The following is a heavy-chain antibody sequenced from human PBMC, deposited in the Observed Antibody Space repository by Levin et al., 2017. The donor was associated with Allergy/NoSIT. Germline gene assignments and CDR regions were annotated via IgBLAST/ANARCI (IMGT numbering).Heavy chain of an antibody. CDR2: IIPIFGTA. CDR3: ARDPKPYYYDSSGYYYDAFDI. Sequence: SVKVSCKASGGTFSSYAISWVRQAPGQGLEWMGGIIPIFGTANYAQKFQGRVTITADESTSTAYMELSSLRSEDTAVYYCARDPKPYYYDSSGYYYDAFDIWGQGTMVTVSS. V-gene: IGHV1-69*13. D-gene: IGHD3-22*01. CDR1: GGTFSSYA. J-gene: IGHJ3*02.